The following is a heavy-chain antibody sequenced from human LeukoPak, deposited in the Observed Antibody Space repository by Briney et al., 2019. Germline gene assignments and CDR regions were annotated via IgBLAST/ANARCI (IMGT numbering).Heavy chain of an antibody. D-gene: IGHD5-18*01. CDR1: GYTFTGYF. CDR2: INPDSGGT. J-gene: IGHJ1*01. CDR3: ARGYAEYFQD. V-gene: IGHV1-2*02. Sequence: ASVKVSCTASGYTFTGYFMHWVRQAPGQGLEWMGWINPDSGGTNYAQKFQGRVTMARDTSISTAYMELTSLRSDDTAIYYCARGYAEYFQDWGQGTLVTVSS.